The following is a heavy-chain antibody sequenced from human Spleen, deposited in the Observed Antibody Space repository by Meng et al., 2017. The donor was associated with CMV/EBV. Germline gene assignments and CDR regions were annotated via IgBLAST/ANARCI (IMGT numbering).Heavy chain of an antibody. V-gene: IGHV1-2*02. Sequence: SCKASGYPFTGYYIPWVRQAPGQGLEWMGWINPNSGDTDYARKFQGRITISRDTSISTVYMELSRLRFDDTAVYFCARDEYSSSLFPWWGQGTLVTVSS. CDR3: ARDEYSSSLFPW. D-gene: IGHD6-6*01. J-gene: IGHJ4*02. CDR1: GYPFTGYY. CDR2: INPNSGDT.